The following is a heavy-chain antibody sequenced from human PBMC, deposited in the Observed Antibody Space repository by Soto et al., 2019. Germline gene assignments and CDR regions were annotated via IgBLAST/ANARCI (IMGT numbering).Heavy chain of an antibody. J-gene: IGHJ4*02. Sequence: GGSLRLSCAASGFTFSSYGMHWVRQAPGKGLEWVAVISYDGSNKYYADSVKGRFTISRDNSKNTLYLQMNSLRAEDTAVYYCAKDIEIAVAGPGTFDYWGQGTLVTVSS. CDR1: GFTFSSYG. CDR2: ISYDGSNK. CDR3: AKDIEIAVAGPGTFDY. V-gene: IGHV3-30*18. D-gene: IGHD6-19*01.